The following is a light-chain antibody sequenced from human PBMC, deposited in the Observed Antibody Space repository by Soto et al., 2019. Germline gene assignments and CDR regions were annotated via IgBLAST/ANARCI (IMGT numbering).Light chain of an antibody. CDR1: SSDVGGYNY. J-gene: IGLJ1*01. Sequence: QSVLTQPASVSGAPGQSIAISCIGSSSDVGGYNYVSWHQQHPGKAPKVVIYDVSNRPSGVSDRFSGSKSGNTASLTISGLQAEDEADYYCSSYTSSSTYAFGTGTKVTVL. CDR3: SSYTSSSTYA. V-gene: IGLV2-14*01. CDR2: DVS.